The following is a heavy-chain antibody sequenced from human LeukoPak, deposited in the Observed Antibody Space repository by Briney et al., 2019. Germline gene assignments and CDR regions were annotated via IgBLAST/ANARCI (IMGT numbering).Heavy chain of an antibody. CDR2: INPNSVGT. CDR1: GYTFTVYY. Sequence: SVQFTCNASGYTFTVYYMQWVRQAPGQGHEWMGWINPNSVGTKYAQKFPGKVTMTRDTSISTAYTDRSRPGSDATALAYCAGGGARVQAAIPGFYDSYMDVWGKGTTVTVSS. J-gene: IGHJ6*03. CDR3: AGGGARVQAAIPGFYDSYMDV. D-gene: IGHD2-2*02. V-gene: IGHV1-2*02.